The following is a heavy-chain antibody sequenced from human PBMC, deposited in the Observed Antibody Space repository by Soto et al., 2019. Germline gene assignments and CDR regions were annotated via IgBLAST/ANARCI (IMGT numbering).Heavy chain of an antibody. CDR2: INPNSGGT. D-gene: IGHD3-3*01. CDR3: ATLYEFWSGYYREGVYFDY. CDR1: GYTFTGYY. J-gene: IGHJ4*02. V-gene: IGHV1-2*02. Sequence: GASVKVSCKASGYTFTGYYMHWVRQAPGQGLEWMGWINPNSGGTNYAQKFQGRVTMTRDTSISTAYMELSRLRSDDTAVYYCATLYEFWSGYYREGVYFDYWGQGSLVTVSS.